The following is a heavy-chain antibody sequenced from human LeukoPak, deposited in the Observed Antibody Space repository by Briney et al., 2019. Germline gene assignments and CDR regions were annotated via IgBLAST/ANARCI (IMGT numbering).Heavy chain of an antibody. D-gene: IGHD5-18*01. Sequence: SETLSLTCAVYGGSFSGYYWSWIRQPPGKGLEWIGEINHSGSTNYNPSLKSRVTISVDTSKNQFSLKLSSVTAADTAVYYCARVTRGYSYGYGLYFQHWGQGTLVTVSS. CDR3: ARVTRGYSYGYGLYFQH. V-gene: IGHV4-34*01. CDR2: INHSGST. CDR1: GGSFSGYY. J-gene: IGHJ1*01.